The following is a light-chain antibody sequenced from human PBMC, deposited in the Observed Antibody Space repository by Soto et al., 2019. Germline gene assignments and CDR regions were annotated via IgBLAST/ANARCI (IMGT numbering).Light chain of an antibody. CDR1: QSISSW. CDR2: KAS. V-gene: IGKV1-5*03. CDR3: QQYHSYSRT. J-gene: IGKJ4*02. Sequence: DIQMTQSPSTLSASVGDRVTITCRASQSISSWLAWYHQKPGKAPKLLIYKASSLEGGVPSRFSGSGSGTDFTLTISSLQPDDFATYYCQQYHSYSRTFGGGTKVDIK.